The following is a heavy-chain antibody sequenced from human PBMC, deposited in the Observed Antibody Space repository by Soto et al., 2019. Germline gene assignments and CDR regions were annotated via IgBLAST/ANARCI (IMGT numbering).Heavy chain of an antibody. V-gene: IGHV3-30*18. J-gene: IGHJ3*02. CDR2: ISYDGSNK. CDR1: GFTFSIYG. CDR3: AKVLRYFDWPTGAFGS. Sequence: PGGSLRLSCAASGFTFSIYGMHWVRQAPGNGLEWVTVISYDGSNKYYSDSVKGRFTISRDNSKNTLYLQMNSLRAEDTAVYYCAKVLRYFDWPTGAFGSWGQGTMVTVS. D-gene: IGHD3-9*01.